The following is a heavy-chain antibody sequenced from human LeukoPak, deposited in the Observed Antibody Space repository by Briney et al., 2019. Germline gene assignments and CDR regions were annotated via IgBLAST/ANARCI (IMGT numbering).Heavy chain of an antibody. Sequence: KTSETLSLTRTVSGGSISSSSYYWGWIRQPPGKGLEWIGEINHSGSTNYNPSLKSRVTISVDTSKNQFSLKLSSVTAADTAVYYCARGPTVVTRRGAFDIWGQGTMVTVSS. CDR2: INHSGST. D-gene: IGHD4-23*01. CDR3: ARGPTVVTRRGAFDI. J-gene: IGHJ3*02. V-gene: IGHV4-39*07. CDR1: GGSISSSSYY.